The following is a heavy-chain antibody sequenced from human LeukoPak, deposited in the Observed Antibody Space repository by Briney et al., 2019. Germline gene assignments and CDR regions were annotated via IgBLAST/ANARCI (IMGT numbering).Heavy chain of an antibody. Sequence: GGSLRLSCAASGFTFSSYWMSWVRQAPGKGLEWVANIKQDGSEKYYVDSVKGRFTISRDNAKNSLYLQMNSLRAEDTAVYYCAREGSSSSYYYMDVWGKGTTVTVSS. D-gene: IGHD6-13*01. CDR1: GFTFSSYW. CDR3: AREGSSSSYYYMDV. CDR2: IKQDGSEK. J-gene: IGHJ6*03. V-gene: IGHV3-7*01.